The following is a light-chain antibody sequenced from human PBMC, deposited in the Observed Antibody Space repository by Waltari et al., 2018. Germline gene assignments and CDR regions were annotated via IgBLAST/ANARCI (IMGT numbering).Light chain of an antibody. J-gene: IGKJ1*01. CDR1: QSISNW. CDR2: KAS. Sequence: DIQMTQSPSTLSASIGDRVTITCRASQSISNWLAWYQQKPGKAPKRLIYKASNLESGVPSRVSGSGSGTEFTLTINSLQPDDFATYYCQQYDTYSPTFGRGTKVDI. V-gene: IGKV1-5*03. CDR3: QQYDTYSPT.